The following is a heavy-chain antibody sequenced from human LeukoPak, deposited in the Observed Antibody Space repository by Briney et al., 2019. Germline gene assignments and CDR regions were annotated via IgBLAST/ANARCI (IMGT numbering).Heavy chain of an antibody. J-gene: IGHJ4*02. CDR1: GGSISSSSYY. CDR2: IYYSGST. Sequence: SETLSLTCTVSGGSISSSSYYWGWIRQPPGKGLEWIGSIYYSGSTYYNPSLKSRVTISVDTSKNQFSLKLSSVTAADTAVYYCARDLVGYCSSTSCYTGDYWGQGTLVTVSS. D-gene: IGHD2-2*02. V-gene: IGHV4-39*07. CDR3: ARDLVGYCSSTSCYTGDY.